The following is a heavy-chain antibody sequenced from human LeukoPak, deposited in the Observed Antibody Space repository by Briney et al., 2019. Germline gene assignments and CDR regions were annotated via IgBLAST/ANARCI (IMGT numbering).Heavy chain of an antibody. V-gene: IGHV3-30*18. CDR2: ISYDGSNK. Sequence: GGSLRLSCAASGFXFSSYGIHWVRQAPGKGLEWVAVISYDGSNKYYADSVKGRFTISRDNSKNTLYLQMNSLRAEDTAVYYCAKDGLSVVYYYYGMDVWGQGTTVTVSS. D-gene: IGHD2-15*01. CDR1: GFXFSSYG. CDR3: AKDGLSVVYYYYGMDV. J-gene: IGHJ6*02.